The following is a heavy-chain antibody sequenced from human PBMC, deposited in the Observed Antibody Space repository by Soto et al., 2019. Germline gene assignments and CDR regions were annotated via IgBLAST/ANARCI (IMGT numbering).Heavy chain of an antibody. D-gene: IGHD3-9*01. J-gene: IGHJ6*02. CDR2: INPNSGDT. Sequence: ASVEVSCKASGYIFTGYHIHWVRRAPGRGLEWMGWINPNSGDTEYAQNFQGRVTMTRDTSFNLVYMEMSGLMSDDTAVYYCARDARGTRGFDEMDIWGQGTTVTVSS. CDR3: ARDARGTRGFDEMDI. CDR1: GYIFTGYH. V-gene: IGHV1-2*02.